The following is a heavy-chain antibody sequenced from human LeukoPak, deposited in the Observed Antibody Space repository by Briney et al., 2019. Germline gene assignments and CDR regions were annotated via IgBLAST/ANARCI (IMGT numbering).Heavy chain of an antibody. D-gene: IGHD3-22*01. Sequence: GGSLRLSCAASGYTFSNAWMSWVRQAPGKGLEWVGRIKSKTDGGTTDYAAPVRGRFTISRDDSKNTLYLQMNSLKTEDTAVYYCTTSVYYYDSSGYLAYYFDYWGQGTLVTVSS. CDR2: IKSKTDGGTT. J-gene: IGHJ4*02. V-gene: IGHV3-15*01. CDR1: GYTFSNAW. CDR3: TTSVYYYDSSGYLAYYFDY.